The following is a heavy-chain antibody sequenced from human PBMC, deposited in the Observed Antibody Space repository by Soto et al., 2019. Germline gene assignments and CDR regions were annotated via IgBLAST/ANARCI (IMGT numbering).Heavy chain of an antibody. D-gene: IGHD1-26*01. V-gene: IGHV1-69*12. CDR1: GGTFSSYA. Sequence: QVQLVQSGAEVKKPGSSVKVSCKASGGTFSSYAISWVRQAPGQGLEWMGGIIPMLGTVKDAQKFQGRVTITVHESTSTAYMELSSLRSEDTAVYYCARNLVRGGSYSMGLNYFDYWGQGTLVTVSS. J-gene: IGHJ4*02. CDR2: IIPMLGTV. CDR3: ARNLVRGGSYSMGLNYFDY.